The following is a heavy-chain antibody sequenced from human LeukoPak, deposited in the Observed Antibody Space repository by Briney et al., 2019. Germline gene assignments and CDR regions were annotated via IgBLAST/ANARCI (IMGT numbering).Heavy chain of an antibody. J-gene: IGHJ4*02. Sequence: GGSLRLSCVASGYTFSSYAMSWVRQAPGKGLEWVSAISGSGGSTYYADSVKGRFIISRDNAKNSLYLQMNSLRAEDTAVYYCARDFDSSGWKHPMGDWGQGTLVTVSS. CDR1: GYTFSSYA. V-gene: IGHV3-23*01. D-gene: IGHD6-19*01. CDR3: ARDFDSSGWKHPMGD. CDR2: ISGSGGST.